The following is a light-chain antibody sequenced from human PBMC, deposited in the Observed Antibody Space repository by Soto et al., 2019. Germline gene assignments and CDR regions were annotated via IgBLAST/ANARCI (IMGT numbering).Light chain of an antibody. Sequence: HSVLTQLVSVSGAPPPSITISSTATILDVGSSNLFSLYQKHPGKAPKLMIYEVSKRSTGGCKRFSGFHSGNIASLTIFGLQAEDKADYSFCSYVGSSTFVHVFGTGTKSPS. CDR3: CSYVGSSTFVHV. CDR1: ILDVGSSNL. CDR2: EVS. V-gene: IGLV2-23*02. J-gene: IGLJ1*01.